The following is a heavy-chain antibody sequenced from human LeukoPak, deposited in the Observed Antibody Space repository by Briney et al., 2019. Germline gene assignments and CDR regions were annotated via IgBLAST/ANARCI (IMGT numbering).Heavy chain of an antibody. V-gene: IGHV3-30*18. D-gene: IGHD3-10*01. CDR3: AKDLIARVRGSPMDV. J-gene: IGHJ6*02. CDR1: GFSFSNYG. Sequence: GRSLRLSCAASGFSFSNYGMHWVRQAPGKGLEWVALLVYDGFYKYYADSVKGRFTISRDDSTNTVYLQLSSLRAEDTAVYYCAKDLIARVRGSPMDVWGQGTRVIVSS. CDR2: LVYDGFYK.